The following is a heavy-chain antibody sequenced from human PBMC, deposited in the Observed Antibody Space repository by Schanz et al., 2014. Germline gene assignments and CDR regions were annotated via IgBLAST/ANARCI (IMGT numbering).Heavy chain of an antibody. D-gene: IGHD3-10*02. CDR1: GFTFRGYA. V-gene: IGHV3-48*03. CDR2: INTGSNYI. CDR3: AKNQYDDVDLSSFYFDF. Sequence: EVQLLESGGGLVQPGGSLRLSCAASGFTFRGYAMSWVRQAPGKGLEWISFINTGSNYISYADSVKGRFTISRDNTKNSLFLQLNSLRPEDTAIYYCAKNQYDDVDLSSFYFDFWGQGTLVTVSS. J-gene: IGHJ4*02.